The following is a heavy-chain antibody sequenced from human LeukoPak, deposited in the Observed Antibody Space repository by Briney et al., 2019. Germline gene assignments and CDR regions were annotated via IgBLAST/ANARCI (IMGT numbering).Heavy chain of an antibody. CDR3: ARVYVTVVRGRWFDP. CDR1: GRSLSGYS. J-gene: IGHJ5*02. V-gene: IGHV4-34*01. CDR2: IDHSGST. D-gene: IGHD3-10*01. Sequence: SETLSLTCAVYGRSLSGYSWTWIRQPPGKGLEWIGEIDHSGSTNYNASLTSRVIISADTSQNQFSLKLTSVTVADTAVYYCARVYVTVVRGRWFDPWGQGTLVTVSS.